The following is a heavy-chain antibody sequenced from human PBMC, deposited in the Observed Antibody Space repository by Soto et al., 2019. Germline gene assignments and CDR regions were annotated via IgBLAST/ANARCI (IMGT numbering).Heavy chain of an antibody. CDR2: IYYSGST. J-gene: IGHJ6*02. Sequence: SETLSLTCTVSGGSISSYYWSWIRQPPGKGLECIGYIYYSGSTNYNPSLKSRVTISEDTSKIQFFLTLTSVTAADTAVYYFFRCWWEREGYVMDFWGQGTTVTVSS. CDR3: FRCWWEREGYVMDF. D-gene: IGHD1-26*01. V-gene: IGHV4-59*08. CDR1: GGSISSYY.